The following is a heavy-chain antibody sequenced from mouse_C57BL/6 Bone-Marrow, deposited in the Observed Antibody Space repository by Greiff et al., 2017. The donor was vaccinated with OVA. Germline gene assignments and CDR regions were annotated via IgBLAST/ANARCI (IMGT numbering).Heavy chain of an antibody. J-gene: IGHJ2*01. Sequence: QVQLQQSGPELVKPGASVKISCKASGYAFSSSWMNWVKQRPGKGLEWIGRIYPGDGDTNYNGQFKGKATLTADKSSSTAYMQLSSLTSEDSAVYVVARHESVCYAFYFDYWGQGTTLTVSS. CDR1: GYAFSSSW. CDR2: IYPGDGDT. CDR3: ARHESVCYAFYFDY. D-gene: IGHD1-1*01. V-gene: IGHV1-82*01.